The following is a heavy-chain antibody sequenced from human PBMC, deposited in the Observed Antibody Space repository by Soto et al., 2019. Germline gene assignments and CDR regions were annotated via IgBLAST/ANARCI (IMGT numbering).Heavy chain of an antibody. CDR3: AKTVAGNNWFDP. Sequence: PGGSLRLSCAASGFTFSSYAMSWVRQAPGKGLEWVAAISGSGGSTYYADSVKGRFTISRDNSKNTLYLQMNSLRAEDTAGYYCAKTVAGNNWFDPWGQGTLVTVSS. D-gene: IGHD6-19*01. CDR1: GFTFSSYA. CDR2: ISGSGGST. V-gene: IGHV3-23*01. J-gene: IGHJ5*02.